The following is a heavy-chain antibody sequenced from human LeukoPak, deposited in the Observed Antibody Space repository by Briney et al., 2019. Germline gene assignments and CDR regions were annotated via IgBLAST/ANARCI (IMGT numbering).Heavy chain of an antibody. CDR3: ARWGTGGYSSGRYHYYYGMDV. Sequence: GGSLRLSCAASGFTFSSYSMNWVRQAPGRGLEWVSVIYSGGSTYYADSVRGRFTISRDNSKNTLYLQMNSLRAEDTAVYYCARWGTGGYSSGRYHYYYGMDVWGQGTTVTVSS. CDR1: GFTFSSYS. CDR2: IYSGGST. D-gene: IGHD6-19*01. J-gene: IGHJ6*02. V-gene: IGHV3-53*01.